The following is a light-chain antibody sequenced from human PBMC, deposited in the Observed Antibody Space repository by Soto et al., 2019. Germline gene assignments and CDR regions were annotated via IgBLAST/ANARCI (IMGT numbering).Light chain of an antibody. CDR2: NNN. CDR1: SANIGSNT. CDR3: AAWDDSLNGPV. J-gene: IGLJ3*02. Sequence: QSVRTQPPSASGTPGQRVTIFCSGSSANIGSNTVNWYQQLPGTAPKLLIHNNNKRPSGVPDRFSGSKSGTSASLAISGLQSEDEADYYCAAWDDSLNGPVFGGGTKVTVL. V-gene: IGLV1-44*01.